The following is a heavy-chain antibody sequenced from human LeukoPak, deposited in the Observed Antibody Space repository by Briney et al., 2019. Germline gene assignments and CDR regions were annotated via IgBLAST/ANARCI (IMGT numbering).Heavy chain of an antibody. D-gene: IGHD2-2*02. CDR1: GDSFTSVTDY. Sequence: SETLSLTCTVSGDSFTSVTDYWAWIRQPPGKGLEWIATGDYSGGTYYNPSLESRVAISADMSKNQISLQLTSVTGADTAVYYCARDRHCSSTSCYRFPRGDWFDPWGQGTLVTVSS. CDR3: ARDRHCSSTSCYRFPRGDWFDP. V-gene: IGHV4-39*07. CDR2: GDYSGGT. J-gene: IGHJ5*02.